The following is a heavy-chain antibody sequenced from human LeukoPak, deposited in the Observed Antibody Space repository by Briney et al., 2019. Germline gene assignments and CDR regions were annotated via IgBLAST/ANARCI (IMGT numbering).Heavy chain of an antibody. D-gene: IGHD6-13*01. CDR3: ARDSSSWYRTPGYYYYMDV. J-gene: IGHJ6*03. CDR1: GDSVSSNSAA. Sequence: SQTLSLTCAISGDSVSSNSAAWNWIRQSPSRGLEWLGRTYYRSKWYNDYAVSVKSRITINPDTSKNQFSLQLNSVTPEDTAVYYCARDSSSWYRTPGYYYYMDVWGKGTTVTISS. V-gene: IGHV6-1*01. CDR2: TYYRSKWYN.